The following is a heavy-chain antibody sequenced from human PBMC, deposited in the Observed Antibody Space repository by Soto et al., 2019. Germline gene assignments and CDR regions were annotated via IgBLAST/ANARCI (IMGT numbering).Heavy chain of an antibody. Sequence: GGSLRLSWAASGFTVSSNYMSWVRQDPGKGLEWVSGISGSGASTYDADSVKGRFTISRDNSKHTLYLQMNSLRAEDTATYYCARASYYYNTSALRAWFDPWGQGTLVTVSS. CDR2: ISGSGAST. CDR3: ARASYYYNTSALRAWFDP. CDR1: GFTVSSNY. V-gene: IGHV3-23*01. J-gene: IGHJ5*02. D-gene: IGHD3-22*01.